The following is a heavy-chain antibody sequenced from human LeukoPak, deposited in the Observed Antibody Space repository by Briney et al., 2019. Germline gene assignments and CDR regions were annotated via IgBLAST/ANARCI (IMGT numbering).Heavy chain of an antibody. Sequence: GGSLRLSCAVSGITLSNYGMSWVRQAPGKGLEWVSSISSSSSYIYYADSVKGRFTISRDNAKNSLYLQMNSLRAEDTAVYYCARGGLGYGDYYRIGYWGQGTLVTVSS. D-gene: IGHD4-17*01. CDR2: ISSSSSYI. CDR1: GITLSNYG. J-gene: IGHJ4*02. CDR3: ARGGLGYGDYYRIGY. V-gene: IGHV3-21*01.